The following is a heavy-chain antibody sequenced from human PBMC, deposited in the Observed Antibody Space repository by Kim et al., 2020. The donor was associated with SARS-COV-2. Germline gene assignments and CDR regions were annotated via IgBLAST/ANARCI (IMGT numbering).Heavy chain of an antibody. J-gene: IGHJ4*02. CDR1: GGSISSGGYY. D-gene: IGHD2-15*01. CDR3: AREVVPFHRGTYYFDY. V-gene: IGHV4-31*03. CDR2: IYYSGST. Sequence: SETLSLTCTVSGGSISSGGYYWSWIRQHPGKGLEWIGYIYYSGSTYYNPSLKSRVTISVDTSKNQFSLKLSSVTAADTAVYYCAREVVPFHRGTYYFDYWGPGTLVPVSS.